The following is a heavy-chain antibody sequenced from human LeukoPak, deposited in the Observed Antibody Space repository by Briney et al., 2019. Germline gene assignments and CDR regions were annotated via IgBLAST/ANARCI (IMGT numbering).Heavy chain of an antibody. J-gene: IGHJ5*02. CDR3: AGEGRLALVTAPRDNWFDP. CDR1: GGSMISHY. CDR2: ISHIGST. Sequence: SETLSLTCTVSGGSMISHYWSWIRQPPGKGLEWLGYISHIGSTNYSPSLKSRVTISVDTSKNQFFLRLSSVTAADTAVYFCAGEGRLALVTAPRDNWFDPWGQGTLVIVAS. V-gene: IGHV4-59*11. D-gene: IGHD2-21*02.